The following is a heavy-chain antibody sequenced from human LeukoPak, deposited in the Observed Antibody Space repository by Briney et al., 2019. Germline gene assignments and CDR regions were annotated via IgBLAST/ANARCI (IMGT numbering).Heavy chain of an antibody. V-gene: IGHV3-30*04. CDR2: ISVDGRTE. CDR3: SRGMFSSGHCDVSDI. D-gene: IGHD3-22*01. Sequence: PGGSLRLSCAASGFTFRTSVMHWVRQAPGKGLEWVAGISVDGRTEHYADSVKGRFTVSRDNSENTLHLQMNSLGAEDTAVYHCSRGMFSSGHCDVSDIWGQGTLVTVSP. J-gene: IGHJ3*02. CDR1: GFTFRTSV.